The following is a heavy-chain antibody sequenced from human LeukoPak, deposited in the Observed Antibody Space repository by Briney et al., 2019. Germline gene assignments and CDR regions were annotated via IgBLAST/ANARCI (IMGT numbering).Heavy chain of an antibody. D-gene: IGHD3-10*01. CDR1: GFTFSRYE. J-gene: IGHJ4*02. V-gene: IGHV3-48*03. Sequence: GGSLRLSCAASGFTFSRYEMNWVRQAPGKGVEWVSYISRSGDTIYFADSVKGRFTISKDNAKNSLYLQMSSLRAEDTAVYYCARDYASDYWGQGTLVTVSS. CDR3: ARDYASDY. CDR2: ISRSGDTI.